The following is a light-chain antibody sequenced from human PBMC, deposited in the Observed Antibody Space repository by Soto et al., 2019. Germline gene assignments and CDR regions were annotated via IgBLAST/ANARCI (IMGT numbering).Light chain of an antibody. V-gene: IGKV3-20*01. CDR2: GAS. CDR1: QSLRSSY. J-gene: IGKJ2*02. CDR3: HQYGSSPCT. Sequence: EIVLTQSPGNLSLSTGERATITCRASQSLRSSYLAWYQQQPGQAPMLLIYGASSRATVIPDMFSGSGSRTDFTLTSSRLEPEDFAVYYCHQYGSSPCTFGQGTKLEIK.